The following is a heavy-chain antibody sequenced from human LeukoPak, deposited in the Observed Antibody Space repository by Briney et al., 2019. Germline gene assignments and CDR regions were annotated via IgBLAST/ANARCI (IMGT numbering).Heavy chain of an antibody. V-gene: IGHV1-24*01. CDR3: ATTPPRYCSGGSCYSDAFDI. J-gene: IGHJ3*02. CDR1: GYTLTELS. Sequence: ASVKVSCEVSGYTLTELSMHWVRQAPGKGLEWMGGFDPEDGETIYAQKFQGRVTMTEDTSTDTAYMELSSLRSEDTAVYYCATTPPRYCSGGSCYSDAFDIWGQGTMVTVSS. CDR2: FDPEDGET. D-gene: IGHD2-15*01.